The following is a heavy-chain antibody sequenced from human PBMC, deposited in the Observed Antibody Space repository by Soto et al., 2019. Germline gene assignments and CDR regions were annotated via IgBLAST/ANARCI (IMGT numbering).Heavy chain of an antibody. CDR3: ARSSSRAFRYLEWVDPLDC. CDR2: MCYSGST. D-gene: IGHD3-3*01. CDR1: GGSITITSYY. J-gene: IGHJ4*02. Sequence: AETLSLTCTVSGGSITITSYYLGWIRQPPWNGLEWIVSMCYSGSTYYKPSLKSRVSMSVETSKRQFSLKLRSVTAAATALYYCARSSSRAFRYLEWVDPLDCWGQGTPVTVYS. V-gene: IGHV4-39*01.